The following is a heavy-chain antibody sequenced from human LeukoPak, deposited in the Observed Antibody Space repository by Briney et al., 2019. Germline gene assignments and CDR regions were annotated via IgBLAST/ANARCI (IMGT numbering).Heavy chain of an antibody. D-gene: IGHD3-10*01. V-gene: IGHV4-31*03. Sequence: SETLSLTCNVSGVSIASNTHYWTWIRQHPGTGLEWVGFISYSDPTSYNPSLRSRVAFSLDTSKNQFSLQLHSVTAADTAVYYCALSRYGEALFDYWGQGSLVTVSS. CDR2: ISYSDPT. CDR3: ALSRYGEALFDY. CDR1: GVSIASNTHY. J-gene: IGHJ4*02.